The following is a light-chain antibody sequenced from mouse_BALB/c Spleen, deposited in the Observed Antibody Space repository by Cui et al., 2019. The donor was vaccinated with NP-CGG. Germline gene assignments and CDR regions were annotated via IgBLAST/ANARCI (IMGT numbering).Light chain of an antibody. V-gene: IGLV1*01. CDR2: GTN. CDR1: TGAVTTSNY. Sequence: QAVVTQESALTPPPGETVTLTCRSSTGAVTTSNYANWVQEKPDHLFTGLIGGTNNRPPGVPTRFSGSLIGDKAALTITGAQTEDEAIYFCALWYSNHWVFGGGTKLTVL. J-gene: IGLJ1*01. CDR3: ALWYSNHWV.